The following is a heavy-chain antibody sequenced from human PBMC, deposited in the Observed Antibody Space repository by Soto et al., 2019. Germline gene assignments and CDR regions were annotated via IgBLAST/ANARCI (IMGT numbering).Heavy chain of an antibody. CDR3: AKRNLYGSGTHDY. J-gene: IGHJ4*02. D-gene: IGHD3-10*01. CDR1: GFTFSTYD. V-gene: IGHV3-23*01. CDR2: ISGSGGKT. Sequence: EVQLLESGGGLVQPGGSLRLSCAASGFTFSTYDMSWVRQAPGKGLERVSGISGSGGKTDYADSVKGRFTISRDNSKNTLYLQMNSLRAEDTAVYYCAKRNLYGSGTHDYWGQGSLVTVSP.